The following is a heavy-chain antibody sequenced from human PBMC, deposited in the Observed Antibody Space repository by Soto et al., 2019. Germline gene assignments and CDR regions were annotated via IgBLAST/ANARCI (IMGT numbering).Heavy chain of an antibody. CDR3: ERVLFARVACFAP. CDR1: GGSTSSYY. J-gene: IGHJ5*02. CDR2: IYYSGST. D-gene: IGHD3-10*01. Sequence: SETLSLTCTVSGGSTSSYYWSWIRQPPGKGLEWIAYIYYSGSTNYNPSLKSRVTISVDTSKKQFSLKLSSVTAADTAVYYCERVLFARVACFAPCGQGTLVTVSS. V-gene: IGHV4-59*01.